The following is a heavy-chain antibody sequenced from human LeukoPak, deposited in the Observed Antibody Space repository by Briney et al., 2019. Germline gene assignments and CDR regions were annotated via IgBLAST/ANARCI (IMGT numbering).Heavy chain of an antibody. CDR2: IYHSGST. CDR1: GGSISSGGYS. CDR3: ARGYYYGSGRTNWFDP. V-gene: IGHV4-30-2*01. Sequence: PSETLSLTCAVSGGSISSGGYSWSWIRQPPGKGLEWIGYIYHSGSTYYNPSLKSRVTISVDRPKNQFSLKLSSVTAADTAVYYCARGYYYGSGRTNWFDPWGQGTLVTVSS. D-gene: IGHD3-10*01. J-gene: IGHJ5*02.